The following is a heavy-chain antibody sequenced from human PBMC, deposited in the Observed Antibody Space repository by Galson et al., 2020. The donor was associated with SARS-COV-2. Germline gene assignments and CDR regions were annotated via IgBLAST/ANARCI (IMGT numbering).Heavy chain of an antibody. V-gene: IGHV3-21*06. CDR1: GFKKKNYD. J-gene: IGHJ5*02. CDR3: AAHLALSYSSFDP. CDR2: NRSISIYI. D-gene: IGHD2-21*01. Sequence: AAGFKKKNYDMNSLRQAPGKGQDCISFNRSISIYIYYADSVKCRFTVSRDNSKNSLYLQMNSMRSEDTAVYYCAAHLALSYSSFDPWGHGTLVSVSS.